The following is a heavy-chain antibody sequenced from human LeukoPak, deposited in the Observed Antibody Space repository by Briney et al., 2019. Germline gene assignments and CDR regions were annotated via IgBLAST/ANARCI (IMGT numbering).Heavy chain of an antibody. V-gene: IGHV1-69*05. CDR2: IIPIFGTA. Sequence: SVKVSCKASGGTFSSYAISWVRQAPGQGLEWMGGIIPIFGTANYAQKFQGRVTITTDESTSTAYMELSSLRSEDTAVYYCARDSGSYHSPFDYWGQGTLVTVPS. J-gene: IGHJ4*02. CDR1: GGTFSSYA. CDR3: ARDSGSYHSPFDY. D-gene: IGHD1-26*01.